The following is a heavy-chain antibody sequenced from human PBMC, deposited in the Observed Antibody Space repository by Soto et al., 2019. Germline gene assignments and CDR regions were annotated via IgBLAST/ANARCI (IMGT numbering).Heavy chain of an antibody. CDR3: AKEVSLGSTVDLGY. J-gene: IGHJ4*02. CDR1: GFPFSSYA. D-gene: IGHD7-27*01. Sequence: GGSLRLSFAASGFPFSSYAMSWVRPAPGKGLEWVSAISGSGGSTYYADAVKGRFTISRDNSMDTLYLQMKSLRVEDTAIYYCAKEVSLGSTVDLGYWGQGTLVTVSS. V-gene: IGHV3-23*01. CDR2: ISGSGGST.